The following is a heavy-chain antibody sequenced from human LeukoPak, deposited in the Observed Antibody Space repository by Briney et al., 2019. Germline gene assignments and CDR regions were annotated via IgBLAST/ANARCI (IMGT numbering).Heavy chain of an antibody. J-gene: IGHJ6*02. CDR3: ARHLGEGYCSSTSCPYGMDV. Sequence: GESLQISCKGSGYSFTSYWIGWVRPMPGKGLEWMGIIYPGDSDTRYSPSFQGQVTISADKSISTAYLQWSSLKASDTAMYYCARHLGEGYCSSTSCPYGMDVWGQGTTVTVSS. V-gene: IGHV5-51*01. CDR1: GYSFTSYW. D-gene: IGHD2-2*01. CDR2: IYPGDSDT.